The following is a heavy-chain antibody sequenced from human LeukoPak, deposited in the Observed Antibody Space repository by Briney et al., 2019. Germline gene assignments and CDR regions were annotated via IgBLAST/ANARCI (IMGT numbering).Heavy chain of an antibody. J-gene: IGHJ5*02. CDR1: GGSISSGDYY. D-gene: IGHD6-13*01. CDR2: IYYSGST. Sequence: SQTLSLTCTVSGGSISSGDYYWSWIRQPPGKGLEWIGYIYYSGSTYYNPSLKSRVTISVDTSKNQFSLKLSSVTAADTAVYYCALRLAAAAGAWFDPWAREPWSPSPQ. CDR3: ALRLAAAAGAWFDP. V-gene: IGHV4-30-4*08.